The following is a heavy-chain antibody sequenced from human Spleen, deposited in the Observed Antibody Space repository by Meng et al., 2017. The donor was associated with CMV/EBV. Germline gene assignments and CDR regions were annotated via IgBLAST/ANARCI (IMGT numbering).Heavy chain of an antibody. CDR1: GGSISSYY. D-gene: IGHD3-16*01. CDR3: ASLGN. V-gene: IGHV4-59*01. J-gene: IGHJ3*01. Sequence: SETLSLTCTVSGGSISSYYWSWIRQPPRKGLEWIGYINYSGTTSYNPSLKSRVILSMDASRNEFSLRMNSVTAADTAMYYCASLGNWGPGTMVTVSS. CDR2: INYSGTT.